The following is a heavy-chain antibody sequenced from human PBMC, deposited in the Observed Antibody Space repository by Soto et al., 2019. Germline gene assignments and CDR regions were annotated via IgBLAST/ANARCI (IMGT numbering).Heavy chain of an antibody. J-gene: IGHJ4*02. V-gene: IGHV1-69*12. D-gene: IGHD3-22*01. CDR2: IIPIFGTA. CDR1: GGTFSSYA. Sequence: QVQLVQSGAEVKKPGSSVKVSCKASGGTFSSYAISWVRQAPGQGLEWMGGIIPIFGTANYAQKFQGRVTITADESTSSAYIELSSLRSEDTAVYYCAREGIGYYDSSGYIGYYFDYWGQGTLVTVSS. CDR3: AREGIGYYDSSGYIGYYFDY.